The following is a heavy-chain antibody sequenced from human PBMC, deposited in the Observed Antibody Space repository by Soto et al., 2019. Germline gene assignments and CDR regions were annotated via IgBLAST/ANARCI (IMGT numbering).Heavy chain of an antibody. V-gene: IGHV1-46*01. Sequence: ASVKVSCKASGYTFTSYYMHWVRQAPGQGLEWMGIINPSGGSTSYAQKFQGRVTMTRDTSTSTVYMELSSLRSGDTAVYYCARAHIRFLEWLSTGANYYYGMDVWGQGTTVTVS. CDR2: INPSGGST. CDR3: ARAHIRFLEWLSTGANYYYGMDV. D-gene: IGHD3-3*01. CDR1: GYTFTSYY. J-gene: IGHJ6*02.